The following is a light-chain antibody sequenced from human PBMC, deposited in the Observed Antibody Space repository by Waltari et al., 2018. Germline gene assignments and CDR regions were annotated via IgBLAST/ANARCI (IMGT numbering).Light chain of an antibody. CDR1: LSLVSGDGNTY. CDR3: MQGTHWPWT. V-gene: IGKV2-30*01. CDR2: KVS. Sequence: DVVMTQSQLSLPVTLGQPASIPCSPSLSLVSGDGNTYFNWFQQRPGPSPRRLFYKVSNRDSGVPDRFSGSGSGTDFTLTISRVEAEDVGVYYCMQGTHWPWTFGQGTKVEIK. J-gene: IGKJ1*01.